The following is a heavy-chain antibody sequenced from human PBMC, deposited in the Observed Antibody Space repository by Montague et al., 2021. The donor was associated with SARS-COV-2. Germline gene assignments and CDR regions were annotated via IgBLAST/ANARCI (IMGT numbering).Heavy chain of an antibody. Sequence: SQRLSCAASGFTFGNYAVSWVRQAPGKGLEWVGFIGSKLYGETTEYAASVKGRFTISRDDPNRVAYLQMNSLKTEDTAVYYCASQYYYHRTGELSDFWGQGTLVTVSS. CDR2: IGSKLYGETT. J-gene: IGHJ4*02. CDR3: ASQYYYHRTGELSDF. CDR1: GFTFGNYA. D-gene: IGHD3-22*01. V-gene: IGHV3-49*04.